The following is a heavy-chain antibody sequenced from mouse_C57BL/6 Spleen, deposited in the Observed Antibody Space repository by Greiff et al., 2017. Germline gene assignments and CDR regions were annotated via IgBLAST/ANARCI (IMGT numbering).Heavy chain of an antibody. Sequence: EVKLMESGGDLVKPGGSLKLSCAASGFTFSSYGMSWVRQTPDKRLEWVATISSGGSYTYYPDSVKGRFTISRDNAKNTLYLQMSSLKSEDTAMYYCARSSLLRRPYFDVWGTGTTVTVSA. CDR3: ARSSLLRRPYFDV. V-gene: IGHV5-6*01. J-gene: IGHJ1*03. CDR1: GFTFSSYG. D-gene: IGHD1-1*01. CDR2: ISSGGSYT.